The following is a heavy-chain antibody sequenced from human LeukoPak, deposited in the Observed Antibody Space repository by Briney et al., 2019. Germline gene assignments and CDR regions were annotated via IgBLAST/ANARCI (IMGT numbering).Heavy chain of an antibody. D-gene: IGHD5/OR15-5a*01. CDR3: AKGLGYSVYDLPDF. CDR2: INGNGDST. CDR1: GFTFSSYE. V-gene: IGHV3-23*01. Sequence: GGSLRLSCAASGFTFSSYEMNWVRQAPGKGLEWVSGINGNGDSTFYRDSVRGRFTISRDFSKNTLYLQMRRLRAEDTALYYCAKGLGYSVYDLPDFWGQGTLVTVSS. J-gene: IGHJ4*02.